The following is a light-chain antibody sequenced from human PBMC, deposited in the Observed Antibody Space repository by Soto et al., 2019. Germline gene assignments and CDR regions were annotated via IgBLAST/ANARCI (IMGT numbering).Light chain of an antibody. CDR3: NSYTSSSTLVV. Sequence: QSALTQPPSASGSPGQSVTISCTGTRSDVGGYNFVSWYQQHPGKAPKLLIYEVTQRPSGVPDRFSASKSGNTASLTVSGLQAEDEADYYCNSYTSSSTLVVFGTGTKVTVL. CDR1: RSDVGGYNF. J-gene: IGLJ1*01. CDR2: EVT. V-gene: IGLV2-8*01.